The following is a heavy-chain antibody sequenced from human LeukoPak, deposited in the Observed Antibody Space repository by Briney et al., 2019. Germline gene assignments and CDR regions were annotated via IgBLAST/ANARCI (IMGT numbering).Heavy chain of an antibody. V-gene: IGHV1-69*05. D-gene: IGHD5-24*01. CDR3: ARDADNEKVAFYI. Sequence: SVKVSYKASGGTFKYHTLRWVRQAPGQGLEWMGGIVPIFATAKYAQKFQGRVTITTDESTSTAYMELGSLKSDDTAVYYCARDADNEKVAFYIWGQGTMVIVSS. CDR1: GGTFKYHT. CDR2: IVPIFATA. J-gene: IGHJ3*02.